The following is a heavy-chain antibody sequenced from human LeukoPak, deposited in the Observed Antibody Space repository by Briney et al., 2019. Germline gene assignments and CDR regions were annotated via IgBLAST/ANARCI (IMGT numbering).Heavy chain of an antibody. CDR2: INHSGST. J-gene: IGHJ2*01. CDR1: GGSFSGYY. CDR3: ARLSGGSGWYFDL. V-gene: IGHV4-34*01. D-gene: IGHD3-10*01. Sequence: PSETLSLTCAVYGGSFSGYYWSWIRQPPGQGLEWIGVINHSGSTNYNPSLKSRVTISVATSKIQFSLKLSSVTAADTAVYYCARLSGGSGWYFDLWGRGTLVTVSS.